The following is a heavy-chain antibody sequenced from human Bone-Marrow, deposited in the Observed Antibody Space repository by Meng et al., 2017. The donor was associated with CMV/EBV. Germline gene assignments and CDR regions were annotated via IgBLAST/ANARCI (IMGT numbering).Heavy chain of an antibody. CDR2: ISSSGTTI. D-gene: IGHD3-22*01. Sequence: GESLKISCAASGFTFSDYYMSWIRQAPGKGLEWISYISSSGTTIYYADSVKGRLTISRDNARESLYLQMNSLRAEDTAVYYCASITYYYDSSGVHWGRGTLVTVSS. V-gene: IGHV3-11*04. J-gene: IGHJ4*02. CDR1: GFTFSDYY. CDR3: ASITYYYDSSGVH.